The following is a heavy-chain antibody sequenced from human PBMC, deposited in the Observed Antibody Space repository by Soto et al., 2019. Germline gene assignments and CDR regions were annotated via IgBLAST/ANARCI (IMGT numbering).Heavy chain of an antibody. CDR3: ARDESWYSGHIDYYNYMDV. CDR2: IKQDGSEK. D-gene: IGHD1-26*01. Sequence: GGSLRLSCAASGFTFSSYWMNWARQTPGKGLEWVANIKQDGSEKKDVDSGKGRFTISRDNAKNSLYLQMNSLRAEDTAVYYCARDESWYSGHIDYYNYMDVWGKGTTVTVSS. J-gene: IGHJ6*03. V-gene: IGHV3-7*01. CDR1: GFTFSSYW.